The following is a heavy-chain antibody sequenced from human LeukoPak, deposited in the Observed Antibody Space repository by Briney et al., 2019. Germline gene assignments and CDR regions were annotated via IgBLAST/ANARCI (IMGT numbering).Heavy chain of an antibody. CDR1: GFTSGVYA. CDR2: IKQDGSEK. Sequence: PGGSLILSCVASGFTSGVYAMSWVRQAPGKGLEWVANIKQDGSEKYYVDSVKGRFTISRDNAKNSLYLQMNSLRAEDTAVYYCAREGGDHVLIDYWGQGTLVTVSS. CDR3: AREGGDHVLIDY. V-gene: IGHV3-7*03. D-gene: IGHD4/OR15-4a*01. J-gene: IGHJ4*02.